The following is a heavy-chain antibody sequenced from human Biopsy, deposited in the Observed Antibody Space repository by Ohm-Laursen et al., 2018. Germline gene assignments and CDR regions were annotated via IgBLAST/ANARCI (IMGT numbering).Heavy chain of an antibody. D-gene: IGHD4-17*01. CDR1: GFDVSSNY. V-gene: IGHV3-53*05. CDR2: IHSDGNT. J-gene: IGHJ6*02. CDR3: AKSLGDYWGDYYYGLDA. Sequence: SLRLSCAASGFDVSSNYMSWLRQAPGKGLEWVSHIHSDGNTYYADSVKGRFTISRDNSKSALSLQMTNLRAEDTAVYYCAKSLGDYWGDYYYGLDAWGQGATVTVSS.